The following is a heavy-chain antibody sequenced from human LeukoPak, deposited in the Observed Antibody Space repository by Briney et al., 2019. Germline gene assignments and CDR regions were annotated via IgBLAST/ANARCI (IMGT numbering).Heavy chain of an antibody. V-gene: IGHV1-69*05. CDR2: IIPILGTA. CDR1: GGTFSSYA. Sequence: SVKVSCKASGGTFSSYAISWVRQAPGQGLEWMGGIIPILGTANYAQKFQGRVTITTDESTSTAYMELSSLRSEDTAVYYCAREGPGVGARGLDYWGQGTLVTVSS. D-gene: IGHD1-26*01. CDR3: AREGPGVGARGLDY. J-gene: IGHJ4*02.